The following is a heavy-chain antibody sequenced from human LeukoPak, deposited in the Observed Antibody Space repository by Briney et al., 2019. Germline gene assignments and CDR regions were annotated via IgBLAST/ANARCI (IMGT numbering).Heavy chain of an antibody. J-gene: IGHJ5*02. CDR2: IYYSGST. Sequence: PSETLSLTCTVSGGSISSGDYYWSWIRQPPGKGLEWIGYIYYSGSTYYNPSLKSRVTISVDTSKNQFSLKLRSVTAADTAVYYCARGQGNYYSSFLYNWFDPWGQGTLVTVSS. D-gene: IGHD1-26*01. V-gene: IGHV4-30-4*01. CDR1: GGSISSGDYY. CDR3: ARGQGNYYSSFLYNWFDP.